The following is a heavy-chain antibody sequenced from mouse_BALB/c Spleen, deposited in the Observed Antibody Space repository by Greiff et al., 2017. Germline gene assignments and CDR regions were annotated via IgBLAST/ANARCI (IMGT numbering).Heavy chain of an antibody. CDR2: INSNGGST. CDR3: AIYYRNDGPFAY. V-gene: IGHV5-6-3*01. CDR1: GFTFSSYG. D-gene: IGHD2-14*01. J-gene: IGHJ3*01. Sequence: EVKLVESGGGLVQPGGSLKLSCAASGFTFSSYGMSWVRQTPDKRLELVATINSNGGSTYYPDSVKGRFTISRDNAKNTLYLQMSSLKSEDTAMYYCAIYYRNDGPFAYWGQGTLVTVSA.